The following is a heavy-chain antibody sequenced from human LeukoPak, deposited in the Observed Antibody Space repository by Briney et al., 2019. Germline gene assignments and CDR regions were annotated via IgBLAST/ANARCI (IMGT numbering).Heavy chain of an antibody. Sequence: GGSLRLSCAASGFTFSGYGMHWVRQAPGKGLEWVTVIWSDGSNKYYADSVKGRFTISRDNSKNTLYLQMNSLRAEDTAVYYCAKGSGEFDPWGQGTLVTVSS. CDR3: AKGSGEFDP. CDR2: IWSDGSNK. J-gene: IGHJ5*02. CDR1: GFTFSGYG. D-gene: IGHD6-25*01. V-gene: IGHV3-30*02.